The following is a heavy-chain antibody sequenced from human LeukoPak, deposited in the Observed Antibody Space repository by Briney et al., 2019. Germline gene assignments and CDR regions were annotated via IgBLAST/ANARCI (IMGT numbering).Heavy chain of an antibody. CDR1: GFTFSSYG. D-gene: IGHD5-18*01. CDR3: ARDLSGVTGYTYGRGIDY. CDR2: IKKDGSEK. V-gene: IGHV3-7*01. J-gene: IGHJ4*02. Sequence: GGTLRLSCAASGFTFSSYGMSWVRQAPGKGLEWVANIKKDGSEKYYVDSVKGRFTVSRDNAKTSLYLQMNSLRAEDTAVYYCARDLSGVTGYTYGRGIDYWGQGTLVTVSS.